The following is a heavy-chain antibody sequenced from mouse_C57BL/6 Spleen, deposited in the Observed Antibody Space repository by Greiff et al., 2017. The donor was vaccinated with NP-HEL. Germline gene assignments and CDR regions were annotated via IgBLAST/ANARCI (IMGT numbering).Heavy chain of an antibody. CDR2: IYPRSGNT. J-gene: IGHJ2*01. CDR1: GYTFTSYG. CDR3: ARWDSNWVDY. D-gene: IGHD2-5*01. Sequence: QVHVQQSGAELARPGASVKLSCKASGYTFTSYGISWVKQRTGQGLEWIGEIYPRSGNTYYNEKFKGKATLTADKSSSTAYMELRSLTSEDSAVYFCARWDSNWVDYWGQGTTLTVSS. V-gene: IGHV1-81*01.